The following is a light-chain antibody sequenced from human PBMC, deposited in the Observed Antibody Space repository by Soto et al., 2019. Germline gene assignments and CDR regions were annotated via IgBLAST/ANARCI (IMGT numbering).Light chain of an antibody. J-gene: IGLJ2*01. Sequence: QSVLTQPPSASGSPGQPVTISCTGTSSDVGAYNYVSWYQQHPGKAPKLMIYDVSKRPSGVPDRFSGSKSANTASLTVSGLQAEDEADYYCTSYAGSNIVIFGGGTKVTVL. V-gene: IGLV2-8*01. CDR1: SSDVGAYNY. CDR3: TSYAGSNIVI. CDR2: DVS.